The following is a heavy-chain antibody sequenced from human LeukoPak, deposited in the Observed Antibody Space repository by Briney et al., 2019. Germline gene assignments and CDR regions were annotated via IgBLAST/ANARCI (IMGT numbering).Heavy chain of an antibody. J-gene: IGHJ3*02. D-gene: IGHD3-10*01. Sequence: GGSLRLSCAASGVTFSTYGMTWVRQTPGKGLEWVSSISDRGDTTYYTDSLTGRFTISRDNSKNTLYLQMNSLRAEDTAVYYCAKYYGSGSYRLDIWGQGTMVTVSS. CDR3: AKYYGSGSYRLDI. CDR1: GVTFSTYG. CDR2: ISDRGDTT. V-gene: IGHV3-23*01.